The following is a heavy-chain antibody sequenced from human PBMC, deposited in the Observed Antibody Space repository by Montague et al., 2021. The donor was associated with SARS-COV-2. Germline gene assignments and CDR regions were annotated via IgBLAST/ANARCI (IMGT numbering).Heavy chain of an antibody. J-gene: IGHJ4*02. CDR1: GDSVTSKIAT. CDR2: SYFMSKRYN. V-gene: IGHV6-1*01. CDR3: TRIPVGSKYYFDF. Sequence: CAISGDSVTSKIATCNWSKHTPSNGLQSQVRSYFMSKRYNDYAESVKSRITIDPDTSKHQFSLHLNSVTPEDTAVYYCTRIPVGSKYYFDFWGQGTLVTVSS. D-gene: IGHD2-2*01.